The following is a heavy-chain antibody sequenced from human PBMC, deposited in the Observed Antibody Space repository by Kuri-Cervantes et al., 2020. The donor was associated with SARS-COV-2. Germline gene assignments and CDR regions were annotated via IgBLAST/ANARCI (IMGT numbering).Heavy chain of an antibody. CDR2: IYYSGST. D-gene: IGHD1-1*01. CDR1: GGSISSSSYY. V-gene: IGHV4-61*05. J-gene: IGHJ4*02. Sequence: SETLSLTCTVSGGSISSSSYYWGWIRQPPGKGLEWIGYIYYSGSTNYNPSLKSRVTISVDTSKNQFSLKLSSATAADTAVYYCARVNDYYFDYWGQGTLVTVSS. CDR3: ARVNDYYFDY.